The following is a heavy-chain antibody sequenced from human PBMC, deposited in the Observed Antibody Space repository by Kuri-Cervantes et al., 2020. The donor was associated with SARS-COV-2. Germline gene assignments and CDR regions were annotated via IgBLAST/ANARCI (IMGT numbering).Heavy chain of an antibody. CDR3: AREAPALRSSPFDN. J-gene: IGHJ4*02. D-gene: IGHD6-6*01. CDR2: ISSSSSTI. CDR1: GFTFSNAW. Sequence: GGSLRLSCAASGFTFSNAWMSWVRQAPGKGLEWVSYISSSSSTIYYADSVKGRFTISRDNAKNSLYLQMNSLSAEDTAAYYCAREAPALRSSPFDNWGQGTLVTVSS. V-gene: IGHV3-48*01.